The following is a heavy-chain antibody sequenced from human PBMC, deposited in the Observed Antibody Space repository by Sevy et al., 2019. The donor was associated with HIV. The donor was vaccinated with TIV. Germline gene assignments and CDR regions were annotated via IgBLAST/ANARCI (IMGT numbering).Heavy chain of an antibody. Sequence: KQSQTLSLTCTVSGGSISSYYWSWIRQPAGKGLEWIGRIYTSGSTNYNPSLKSRVTMSVDTSKNQFSLKLSSVTAADTAVYYCARGGSYDILTGYYGAGWFDPWGQGTLVTVSS. CDR2: IYTSGST. CDR1: GGSISSYY. V-gene: IGHV4-4*07. CDR3: ARGGSYDILTGYYGAGWFDP. D-gene: IGHD3-9*01. J-gene: IGHJ5*02.